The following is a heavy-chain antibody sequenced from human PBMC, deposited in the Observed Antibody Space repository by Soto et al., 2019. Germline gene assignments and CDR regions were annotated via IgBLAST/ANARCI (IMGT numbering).Heavy chain of an antibody. J-gene: IGHJ6*02. CDR2: ISYDGSNK. CDR1: GFTFSSYG. D-gene: IGHD6-13*01. CDR3: AKDIRDEYSSSWYYYYGMDV. Sequence: GGSLRLSCAASGFTFSSYGMHWVRQAPGKGLEWVAVISYDGSNKYYADSVKGRFTISRDNSKNTLYLQMNSLRAEDTAVYYCAKDIRDEYSSSWYYYYGMDVWGQGTTVTVSS. V-gene: IGHV3-30*18.